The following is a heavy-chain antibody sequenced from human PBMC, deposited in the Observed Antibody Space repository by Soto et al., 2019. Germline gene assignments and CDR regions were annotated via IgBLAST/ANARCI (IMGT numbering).Heavy chain of an antibody. CDR2: INSDGSST. D-gene: IGHD6-6*01. Sequence: PGGSLRLSCAASGFTFSSYWMHWVRQAPGKGLVWVSRINSDGSSTSYADSVKGRFTISRDNAKNTLYLQMNSLRAEDTAVYYCARDKGSSSFEGGDDAFDIWGQGTMVTVSS. CDR1: GFTFSSYW. V-gene: IGHV3-74*01. J-gene: IGHJ3*02. CDR3: ARDKGSSSFEGGDDAFDI.